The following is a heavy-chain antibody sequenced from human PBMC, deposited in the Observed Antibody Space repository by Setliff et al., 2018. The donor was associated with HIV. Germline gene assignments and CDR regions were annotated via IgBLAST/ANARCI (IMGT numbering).Heavy chain of an antibody. CDR2: MYYSGNT. V-gene: IGHV4-59*01. Sequence: NPSETLSLTCTVSGASISNYYWSWIRQPPGKGLEWIGYMYYSGNTNYNPSLKSRVTVSVDTSKSQFSLKLNSVTAADAAVYYCARDQSDWFYWGQGTLVTVSS. CDR3: ARDQSDWFY. CDR1: GASISNYY. D-gene: IGHD3-3*01. J-gene: IGHJ4*02.